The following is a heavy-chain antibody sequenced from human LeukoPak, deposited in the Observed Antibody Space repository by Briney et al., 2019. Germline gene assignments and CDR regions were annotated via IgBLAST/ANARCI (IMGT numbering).Heavy chain of an antibody. CDR3: AHSSLHHYDILDWFDP. V-gene: IGHV2-5*01. J-gene: IGHJ5*02. D-gene: IGHD3-9*01. CDR1: GFSLSTSGVG. Sequence: SGPTLVKPTRTLTLTCTFSGFSLSTSGVGVDWIRQPPGKALEWLALIYWNDDKRYSPSLKSRLTITKDTSKNQVVLTMTNMDPVDTATYYCAHSSLHHYDILDWFDPWGQGTLVTVSS. CDR2: IYWNDDK.